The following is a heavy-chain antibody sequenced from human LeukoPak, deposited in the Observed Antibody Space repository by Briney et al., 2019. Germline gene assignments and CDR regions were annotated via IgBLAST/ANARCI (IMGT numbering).Heavy chain of an antibody. D-gene: IGHD3-10*01. CDR1: GFTSSRKS. Sequence: RGSPRHSCAAPGFTSSRKSMNWVRHAPGKGLEWISYISSSSYNIYYADSVKGRFTISRDNANNSLYLEMNSLRDEDTAVYYCATGFGELYDWGQGTLVTVSS. J-gene: IGHJ4*02. CDR3: ATGFGELYD. V-gene: IGHV3-48*02. CDR2: ISSSSYNI.